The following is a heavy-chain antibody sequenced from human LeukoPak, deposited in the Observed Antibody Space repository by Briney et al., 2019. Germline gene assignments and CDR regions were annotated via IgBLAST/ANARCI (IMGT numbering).Heavy chain of an antibody. CDR2: IKQGGSEK. CDR3: ARYGSWYELGYYLDY. V-gene: IGHV3-7*03. D-gene: IGHD6-13*01. CDR1: GFTLSNYE. Sequence: GGSLRLSCAAFGFTLSNYEMNWVLQAPGKGLKWGGNIKQGGSEKYYVDSVKGRLTISSDNAKNSLNLKINSQRAENSAVYNCARYGSWYELGYYLDYWGKGTLVTVSS. J-gene: IGHJ4*01.